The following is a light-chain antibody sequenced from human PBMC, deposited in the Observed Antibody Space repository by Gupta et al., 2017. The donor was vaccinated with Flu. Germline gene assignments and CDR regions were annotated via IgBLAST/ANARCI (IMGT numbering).Light chain of an antibody. J-gene: IGLJ2*01. Sequence: ITISCTGARSDMCDYDYVSWYQKSPGKAPKLIIYEVTNRPSGVSDRFSGSKSGNTASLTISGLQAEDEGEYYCSSYTSTSALGLFGGGTKLTV. CDR2: EVT. V-gene: IGLV2-14*01. CDR3: SSYTSTSALGL. CDR1: RSDMCDYDY.